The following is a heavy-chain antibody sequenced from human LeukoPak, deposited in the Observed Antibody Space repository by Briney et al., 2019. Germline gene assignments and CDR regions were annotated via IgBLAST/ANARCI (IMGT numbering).Heavy chain of an antibody. CDR3: ANGWSPDY. V-gene: IGHV3-23*01. CDR2: ISGSGGST. D-gene: IGHD2-15*01. Sequence: PTGGSLRLSCAASGSTFSSYAMSWVRQAPGKGLEWVSAISGSGGSTYYADSVKGRFTIFRDNSKNTLYLQMNSLRAEDTAVYHCANGWSPDYWGRGTLVTVSS. J-gene: IGHJ4*02. CDR1: GSTFSSYA.